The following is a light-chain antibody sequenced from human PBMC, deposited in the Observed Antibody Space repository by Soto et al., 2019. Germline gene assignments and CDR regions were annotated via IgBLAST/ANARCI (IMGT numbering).Light chain of an antibody. V-gene: IGLV1-44*01. J-gene: IGLJ3*02. CDR2: SDD. CDR3: ASWEDSLNGWV. CDR1: SSNVGSNT. Sequence: QSALTQPPSASGTPGQRVTISCSGSSSNVGSNTVSWYQQLPGTAPKVLIYSDDQRPSGVPDRFSGSRSGSSAFLAISGLQSGDEADYYCASWEDSLNGWVIGGGTKLTVL.